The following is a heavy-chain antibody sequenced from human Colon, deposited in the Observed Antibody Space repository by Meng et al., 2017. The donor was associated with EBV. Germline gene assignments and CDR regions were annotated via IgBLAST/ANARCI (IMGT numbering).Heavy chain of an antibody. V-gene: IGHV4-39*01. J-gene: IGHJ5*02. D-gene: IGHD6-19*01. CDR3: VRSSAWVRTGFDP. CDR2: IGHSGFT. Sequence: QSQLQESGPGLVKPSEALSLTGRFSGGSISTSGYYWGLIRQPPGKGLEWIGSIGHSGFTYYTPSLKSRVAVSLDTSKSQFSLMLTSVTAADTAVYYCVRSSAWVRTGFDPWGQGTMVTVSA. CDR1: GGSISTSGYY.